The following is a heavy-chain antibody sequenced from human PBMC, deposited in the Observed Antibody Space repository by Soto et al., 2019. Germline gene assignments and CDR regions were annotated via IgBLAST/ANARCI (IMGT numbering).Heavy chain of an antibody. V-gene: IGHV3-11*06. J-gene: IGHJ4*02. CDR2: ISSSSSYT. Sequence: PGGSLRLSCAASGFTFSDYYMSWIRQAPGKGLEWVSYISSSSSYTNYADSVKGRFTISRDNAKNSLYLQMNSLRAEDTAMYYCVRALYLLDDFCSRYSLCAYWAQGSLVTVSS. CDR3: VRALYLLDDFCSRYSLCAY. CDR1: GFTFSDYY. D-gene: IGHD3-3*01.